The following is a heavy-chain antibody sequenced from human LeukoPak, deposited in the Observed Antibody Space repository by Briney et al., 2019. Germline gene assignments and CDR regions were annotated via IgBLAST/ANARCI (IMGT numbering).Heavy chain of an antibody. CDR1: GYTFTTYG. J-gene: IGHJ4*02. Sequence: ASVKVSCKASGYTFTTYGLSWVRQAPGQGLEWMGWITTYNGDTDYAQKLQGRVTMTADTSTSTAYMELRSLRSDDTAVYYCAIVLPYFGYWGQGTLLTVSS. CDR2: ITTYNGDT. CDR3: AIVLPYFGY. V-gene: IGHV1-18*01. D-gene: IGHD3-10*01.